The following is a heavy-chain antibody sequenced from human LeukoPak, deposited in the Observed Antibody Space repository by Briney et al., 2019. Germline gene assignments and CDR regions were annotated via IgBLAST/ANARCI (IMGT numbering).Heavy chain of an antibody. D-gene: IGHD1-14*01. CDR1: GYTFTSYY. CDR3: ARDTGPFFDY. CDR2: INPSGGST. Sequence: ASVKVSCKASGYTFTSYYMHWVRQAPGQGLEWMGIINPSGGSTSYAQKFQGRVTMTTDTSTSTAYMELRSLRSDDTAVYYCARDTGPFFDYWGQGTLVTVSS. V-gene: IGHV1-46*01. J-gene: IGHJ4*02.